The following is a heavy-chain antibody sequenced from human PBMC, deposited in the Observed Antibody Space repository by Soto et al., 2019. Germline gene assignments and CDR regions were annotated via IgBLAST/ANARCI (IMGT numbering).Heavy chain of an antibody. Sequence: EVQLLESGGGLEQPGNFLRLSCAASGFTFSSYGMSWVRQAPGKGLEWVSAMSGSGDRSYYTESVKGRFTISRDNSRNTLYLQMDSLRVDDTAVYFCARDFQVGRTFDYWGQGTLVTVSS. V-gene: IGHV3-23*01. CDR1: GFTFSSYG. D-gene: IGHD1-26*01. CDR3: ARDFQVGRTFDY. CDR2: MSGSGDRS. J-gene: IGHJ4*02.